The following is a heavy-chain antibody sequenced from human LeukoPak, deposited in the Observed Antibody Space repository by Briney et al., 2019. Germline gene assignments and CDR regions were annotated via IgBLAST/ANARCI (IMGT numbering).Heavy chain of an antibody. CDR1: GGSFSGYY. CDR3: ARRQMVRGNYYYYGMDV. V-gene: IGHV4-34*01. CDR2: INHSGST. Sequence: PSETLSLTCAVYGGSFSGYYWSWIRQPPGKGLEWIGEINHSGSTNYNPSLKSRVTISVDTSKNQFSLKLSSVTAADTAVYYCARRQMVRGNYYYYGMDVWGQGITVTVSS. J-gene: IGHJ6*02. D-gene: IGHD3-10*01.